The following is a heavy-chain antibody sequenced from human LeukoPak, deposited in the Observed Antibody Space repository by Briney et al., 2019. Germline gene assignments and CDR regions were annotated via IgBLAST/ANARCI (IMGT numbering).Heavy chain of an antibody. CDR2: IKQDGSEK. CDR3: ARDDTVTTRVGFID. D-gene: IGHD4-17*01. V-gene: IGHV3-7*01. CDR1: GFTFSSHW. Sequence: GGSLRLSCAASGFTFSSHWMHWVRQAPGKGLEWVANIKQDGSEKYYVDSVKGRFTISRDNAKNSLYLQMNSLGVEDTAVYYCARDDTVTTRVGFIDWGQGTLVTVSS. J-gene: IGHJ4*02.